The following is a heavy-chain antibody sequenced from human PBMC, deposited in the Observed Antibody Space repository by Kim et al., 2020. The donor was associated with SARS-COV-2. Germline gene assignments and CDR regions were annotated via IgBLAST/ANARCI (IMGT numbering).Heavy chain of an antibody. CDR3: ARAQYVMVRTYCFDS. J-gene: IGHJ4*02. D-gene: IGHD3-22*01. V-gene: IGHV4-34*13. Sequence: PSLKSRVTISVDTSKNQFSLKLSSVTAADTAVYYCARAQYVMVRTYCFDSWGQGTLVTVSS.